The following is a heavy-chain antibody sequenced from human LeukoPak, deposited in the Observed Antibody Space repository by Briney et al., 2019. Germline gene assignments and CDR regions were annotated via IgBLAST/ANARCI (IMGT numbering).Heavy chain of an antibody. V-gene: IGHV1-2*02. CDR2: INPKSGGT. CDR3: ARDPIVGATISGYYGMDV. J-gene: IGHJ6*02. CDR1: GYTFSGYY. Sequence: ASVKVSCKASGYTFSGYYIHWVRHAPGKGLEWMGWINPKSGGTSYAQKFQDRVTMTGDTSISTAHMELSRLRSDDTAVYYCARDPIVGATISGYYGMDVWGQGTTVTVSS. D-gene: IGHD1-26*01.